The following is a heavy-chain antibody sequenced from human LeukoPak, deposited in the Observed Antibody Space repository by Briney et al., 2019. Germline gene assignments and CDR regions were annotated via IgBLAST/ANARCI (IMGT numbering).Heavy chain of an antibody. V-gene: IGHV3-23*01. D-gene: IGHD3-22*01. CDR2: ITASGDRT. CDR3: AKGLTYYYDSSGPTFDY. CDR1: GFTFSGYG. Sequence: GGSLRLSCAASGFTFSGYGTHWVREAPGKGLEWVSGITASGDRTYYGDSVKGRFTVSRDNSKNTVYLQMNSLRAEDTAVYYCAKGLTYYYDSSGPTFDYWGQGTLVTASS. J-gene: IGHJ4*02.